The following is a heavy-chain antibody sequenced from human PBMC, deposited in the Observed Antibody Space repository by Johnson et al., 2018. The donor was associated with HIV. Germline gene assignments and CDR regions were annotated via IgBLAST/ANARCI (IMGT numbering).Heavy chain of an antibody. CDR3: ARAQLLADDAFNN. J-gene: IGHJ3*02. D-gene: IGHD6-6*01. CDR2: ISGDGSSS. Sequence: VQLVESGGGVVQPGRSLRLSCTASGFRFSSSWMHWVRQAPGKGLMWVSRISGDGSSSSYADSVTGRFTISRDNAKNTLYLQLNSLRVEDTAIYYCARAQLLADDAFNNWGQGTMVTVSS. CDR1: GFRFSSSW. V-gene: IGHV3-74*02.